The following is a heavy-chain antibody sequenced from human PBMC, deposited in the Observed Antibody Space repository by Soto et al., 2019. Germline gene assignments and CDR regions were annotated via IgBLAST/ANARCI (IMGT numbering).Heavy chain of an antibody. D-gene: IGHD1-1*01. Sequence: SETLSLTCAVYGGSFSGYYWSWIRQPPGKGLEWIGEINHSGSTNRNPSLKSRVTISVDTSKNQFSLKLSSVTAADTAVYYCARGGLERRLGWFDPWGQGTLVTVSS. CDR2: INHSGST. J-gene: IGHJ5*02. V-gene: IGHV4-34*01. CDR1: GGSFSGYY. CDR3: ARGGLERRLGWFDP.